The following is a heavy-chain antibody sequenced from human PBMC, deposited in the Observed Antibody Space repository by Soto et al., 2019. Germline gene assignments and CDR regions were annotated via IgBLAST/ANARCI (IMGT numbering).Heavy chain of an antibody. Sequence: PGESLKISCKGSGYSFTNYWIGWVRQMPGKGLEWMGIIYPDDSDTRYSPSFQGQVTISADKSISTAYLQWSSLKASDTGMYYCARHLNYYYYYMDVWGRGTTVTVSS. V-gene: IGHV5-51*01. D-gene: IGHD3-9*01. CDR2: IYPDDSDT. CDR3: ARHLNYYYYYMDV. CDR1: GYSFTNYW. J-gene: IGHJ6*03.